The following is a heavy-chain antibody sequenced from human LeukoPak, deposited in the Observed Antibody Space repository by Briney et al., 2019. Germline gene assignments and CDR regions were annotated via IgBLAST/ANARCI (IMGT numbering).Heavy chain of an antibody. Sequence: PGGSLRLSCAASGFTFSSYAMSWVRQAPGKGLEGVSAISGSGGSTYYADSVKGRFTISRDNSKNTLYLQMNSLRAEDTAVYYCAKAQQPENSAFDYWGQGTLVTVSS. CDR1: GFTFSSYA. J-gene: IGHJ4*02. CDR3: AKAQQPENSAFDY. CDR2: ISGSGGST. V-gene: IGHV3-23*01. D-gene: IGHD6-13*01.